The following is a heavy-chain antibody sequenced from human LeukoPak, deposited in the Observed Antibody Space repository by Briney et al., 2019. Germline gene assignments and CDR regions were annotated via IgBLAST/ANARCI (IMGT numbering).Heavy chain of an antibody. Sequence: GGSLRLSCAASGFTFSSYAMHWVRQAPGKGLEWVAVISYDGSNKYYADSVKGRFTISRDNAKNSLYLQMNSLRAEDTAVYYCARSFGSRITNFDYWGQGTLVTVSS. CDR2: ISYDGSNK. V-gene: IGHV3-30-3*01. D-gene: IGHD3-10*01. CDR3: ARSFGSRITNFDY. CDR1: GFTFSSYA. J-gene: IGHJ4*02.